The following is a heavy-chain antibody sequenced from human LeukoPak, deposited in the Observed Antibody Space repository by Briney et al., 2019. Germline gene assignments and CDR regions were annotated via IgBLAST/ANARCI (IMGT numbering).Heavy chain of an antibody. CDR2: IYYSGST. J-gene: IGHJ4*02. CDR3: ASYSSASAFDY. D-gene: IGHD2-21*01. Sequence: SETLSLTCTVSGGSISSGDYYWSWIRQPPGKGLEWIGYIYYSGSTYYNPSLKSRVTISVDTSKNQFSLKLSSVTAANTAVYYCASYSSASAFDYWGQGTLVTVSS. CDR1: GGSISSGDYY. V-gene: IGHV4-30-4*08.